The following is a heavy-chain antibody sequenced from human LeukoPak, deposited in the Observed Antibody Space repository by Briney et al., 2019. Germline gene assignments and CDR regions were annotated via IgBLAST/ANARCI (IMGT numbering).Heavy chain of an antibody. J-gene: IGHJ4*02. CDR1: GGTFSSYA. V-gene: IGHV1-69*13. CDR3: ARVRRGYSYGYDY. CDR2: IIPIFGTA. D-gene: IGHD5-18*01. Sequence: ASVKVSCKASGGTFSSYAISWVRQAPGQGLEWMGGIIPIFGTANYAQKFQGRVTITADESTSTAYMELSSLRSEDTAVYYCARVRRGYSYGYDYWGQGTLVTVSS.